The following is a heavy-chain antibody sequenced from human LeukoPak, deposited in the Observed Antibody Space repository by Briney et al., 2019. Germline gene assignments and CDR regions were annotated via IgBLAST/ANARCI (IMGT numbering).Heavy chain of an antibody. CDR3: ARIAVAGTYVDY. CDR2: ISSSGSTI. D-gene: IGHD6-19*01. CDR1: GFTFSDYY. J-gene: IGHJ4*02. V-gene: IGHV3-11*04. Sequence: GGSLRLSCAASGFTFSDYYMSWIRQAPGKGLEWVSYISSSGSTIYYADSVKGRFTISRDNAKNTLYLQMNSLRAEDTAVYYCARIAVAGTYVDYWGQGTLVTVSS.